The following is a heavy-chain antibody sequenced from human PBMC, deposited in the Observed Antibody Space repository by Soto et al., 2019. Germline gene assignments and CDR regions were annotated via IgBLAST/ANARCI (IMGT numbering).Heavy chain of an antibody. CDR2: IWYDGSNK. Sequence: GGSLRLSCAASGFTFCSYGMHWVRQAPGKGLEWVAVIWYDGSNKYYADSVKGRFTISRDNSKNTLYLQMNSLRAEDTAVYYCARVLRYSSSAPDAFDFWGQGPMVTVSS. D-gene: IGHD6-13*01. CDR1: GFTFCSYG. V-gene: IGHV3-33*01. J-gene: IGHJ3*01. CDR3: ARVLRYSSSAPDAFDF.